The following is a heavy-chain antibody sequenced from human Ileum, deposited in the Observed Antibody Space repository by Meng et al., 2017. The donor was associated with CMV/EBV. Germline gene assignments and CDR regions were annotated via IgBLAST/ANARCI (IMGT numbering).Heavy chain of an antibody. CDR1: RFYVSGYW. J-gene: IGHJ5*02. CDR2: IKYDGSEK. CDR3: ASSSWDA. V-gene: IGHV3-7*02. Sequence: VALRVLGGGVVQPGVARRVSRVDSRFYVSGYWLTGARQGPGKRLECVANIKYDGSEKNYVDSVKVRSTISRDNGKNSVSLQMSSLRGEDTAVYYCASSSWDAWGQGTLVTVSS.